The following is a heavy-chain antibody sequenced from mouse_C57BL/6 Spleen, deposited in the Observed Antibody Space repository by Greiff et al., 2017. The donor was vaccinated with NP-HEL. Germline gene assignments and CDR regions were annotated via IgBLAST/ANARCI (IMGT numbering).Heavy chain of an antibody. CDR3: ARVGTGFDY. CDR2: INYDGSST. D-gene: IGHD4-1*01. V-gene: IGHV5-16*01. Sequence: EVQLVESEGGLVQPGSSMKLSCTASGFTFSDYYMAWVRQVPEKGLEWVANINYDGSSTYYLDSLKSRFIISRDNAKNILYLQMSSLKSEDTATYYCARVGTGFDYWGQGTTLTVSS. J-gene: IGHJ2*01. CDR1: GFTFSDYY.